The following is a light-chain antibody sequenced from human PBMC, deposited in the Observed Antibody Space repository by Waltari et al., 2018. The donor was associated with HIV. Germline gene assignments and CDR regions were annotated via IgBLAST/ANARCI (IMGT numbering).Light chain of an antibody. V-gene: IGKV1-39*01. J-gene: IGKJ2*01. CDR1: QSISTY. Sequence: DIQMTQSPSSLSAFVGDRVIIPCRASQSISTYLNWYQQKPGKAPKLLIYAASNLQSGVPSGFSGGGSGTDFTLTISSLQPEDFATYYCQQGYSSPYTFGQGTKLEIK. CDR3: QQGYSSPYT. CDR2: AAS.